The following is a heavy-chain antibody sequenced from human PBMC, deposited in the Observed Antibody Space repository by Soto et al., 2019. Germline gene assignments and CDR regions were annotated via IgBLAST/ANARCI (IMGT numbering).Heavy chain of an antibody. J-gene: IGHJ5*02. CDR2: IIPIFGTA. V-gene: IGHV1-69*05. CDR3: AREYSSGWYGFDP. D-gene: IGHD6-19*01. CDR1: GGTFSSYA. Sequence: GASVKVSCKAAGGTFSSYAISWVRQAPGQGLEWMGGIIPIFGTANYAKNFQGRVTMHRYTSISTAYMKLSRLRSDDPAVYYRAREYSSGWYGFDPWGQGTLVTVSS.